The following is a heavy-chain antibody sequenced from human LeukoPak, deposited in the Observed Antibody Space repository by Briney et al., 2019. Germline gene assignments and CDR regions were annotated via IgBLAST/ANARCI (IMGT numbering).Heavy chain of an antibody. J-gene: IGHJ5*02. D-gene: IGHD2-21*02. CDR2: INPNSGDT. CDR3: ARPTGDSHNWFDP. V-gene: IGHV1-2*02. CDR1: GYTFTGYY. Sequence: ASVKVSCKASGYTFTGYYIHGVRQAPGQGLEWMGWINPNSGDTNYAQKFQDRVTLSRDTSISTAYMELTNLRSDDTAVYYCARPTGDSHNWFDPWGQGTLVTVSS.